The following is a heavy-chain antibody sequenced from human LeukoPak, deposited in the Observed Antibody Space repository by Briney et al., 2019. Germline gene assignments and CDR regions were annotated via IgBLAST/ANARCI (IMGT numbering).Heavy chain of an antibody. CDR1: GYSFTNYW. Sequence: GESLKISCKGSGYSFTNYWIAWVRQMPGKGLEWMGIIYPGDSDTKYSPSFQGQVTISADKSITTAYLQWSSLKASDTAMYYCASSRIVGATDAFDIWGQGTMVTVLS. V-gene: IGHV5-51*01. J-gene: IGHJ3*02. CDR3: ASSRIVGATDAFDI. D-gene: IGHD1-26*01. CDR2: IYPGDSDT.